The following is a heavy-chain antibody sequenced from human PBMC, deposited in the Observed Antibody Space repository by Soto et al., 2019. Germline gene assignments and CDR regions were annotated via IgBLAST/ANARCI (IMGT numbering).Heavy chain of an antibody. J-gene: IGHJ5*02. CDR3: ALESGDWPLNWFDP. D-gene: IGHD2-21*02. CDR2: ITSDGKSK. V-gene: IGHV3-74*01. Sequence: VHLVESGGGLVQPGGSLRLSCAASGFNFTNHWMHWVRQAPGKGLVWVSRITSDGKSKAYAESVKGRFAISRDNAKNTVYLQMNGLTVEDTAVYYCALESGDWPLNWFDPWGQGTLATVSS. CDR1: GFNFTNHW.